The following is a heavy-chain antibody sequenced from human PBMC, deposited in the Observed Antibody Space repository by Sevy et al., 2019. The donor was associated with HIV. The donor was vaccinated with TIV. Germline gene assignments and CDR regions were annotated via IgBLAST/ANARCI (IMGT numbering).Heavy chain of an antibody. CDR3: ARDVAGYCSGGSCYSFGYFDY. V-gene: IGHV3-30-3*01. CDR2: ISYDGSNK. CDR1: GFTFSSYD. D-gene: IGHD2-15*01. J-gene: IGHJ4*02. Sequence: GGSLRLSCAASGFTFSSYDMHWVRQAPGKGLEWVAVISYDGSNKYYADSGKGRFTNSRDNSKNTLYLQMNSLRAEDTAVYYCARDVAGYCSGGSCYSFGYFDYWGQGTLVTVSS.